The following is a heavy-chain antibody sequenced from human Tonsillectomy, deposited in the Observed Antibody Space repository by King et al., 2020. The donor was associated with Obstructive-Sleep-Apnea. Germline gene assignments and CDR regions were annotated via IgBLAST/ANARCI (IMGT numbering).Heavy chain of an antibody. D-gene: IGHD6-19*01. V-gene: IGHV4-39*07. CDR3: AREEWLAFDS. CDR2: MYYSGGP. J-gene: IGHJ4*02. CDR1: GGSIRSTSYY. Sequence: QLQESGPGLVKPSETLSLICTVSGGSIRSTSYYWGWIRQPPGKGLEWIGGMYYSGGPYSNPTLKSRITISVDTSKNQFSLKLTSVTAADTAVYYCAREEWLAFDSWGQGILVIVSS.